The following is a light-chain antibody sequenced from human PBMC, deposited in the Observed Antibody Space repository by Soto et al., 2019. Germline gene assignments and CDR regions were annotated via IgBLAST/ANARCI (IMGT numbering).Light chain of an antibody. V-gene: IGLV2-8*01. Sequence: QSALTQPPSASGSPGQSVTISCTGTSSDVGAYNYVSWDQQYPGKAPKIMIYEVSKRPSGVADRFSGCKSGKTASMTVSGRQPEDEADYHFIAYSGSNIWVFGGGTKLTVL. CDR1: SSDVGAYNY. J-gene: IGLJ3*02. CDR3: IAYSGSNIWV. CDR2: EVS.